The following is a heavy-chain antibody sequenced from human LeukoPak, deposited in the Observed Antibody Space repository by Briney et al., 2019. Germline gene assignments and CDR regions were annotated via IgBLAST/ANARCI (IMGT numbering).Heavy chain of an antibody. V-gene: IGHV3-74*01. D-gene: IGHD1-20*01. J-gene: IGHJ3*02. CDR2: LNEDGTTI. CDR1: GFTFGSYW. Sequence: GGSLRLSCAASGFTFGSYWMHWFRQPPGKGLVWVSRLNEDGTTITYGDSVKGRFTISRDNAKNRLYLQMNSLRVEDTAVYYCARSITGNAFDIWGQGTLVIVSS. CDR3: ARSITGNAFDI.